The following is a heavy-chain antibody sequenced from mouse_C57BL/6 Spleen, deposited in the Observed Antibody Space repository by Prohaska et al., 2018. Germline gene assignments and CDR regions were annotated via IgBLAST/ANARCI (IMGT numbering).Heavy chain of an antibody. J-gene: IGHJ1*03. CDR1: GFTFSGFW. CDR3: VRYPYSNYWYFGV. CDR2: INSDVSAI. D-gene: IGHD2-5*01. V-gene: IGHV11-2*01. Sequence: EVQLLETGGGLVQPGGSRGLSCEGSGFTFSGFWMSWVRQTPGTTLEWIGAINSDVSAINYALFIKDRVTIFRDNDTSTLYLQMSNVRPDDTATYFCVRYPYSNYWYFGVKRTGPRVTV.